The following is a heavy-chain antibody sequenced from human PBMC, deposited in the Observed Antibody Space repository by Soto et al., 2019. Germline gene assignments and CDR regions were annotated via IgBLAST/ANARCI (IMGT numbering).Heavy chain of an antibody. CDR2: IDPSDSYT. J-gene: IGHJ6*02. CDR3: ARRDYDILTGYGMDV. Sequence: GESLKISCKGSGYSFTSYWITWVRQMPGKGLEWMGRIDPSDSYTNYNPSFQGHVTISADKSISTAYLQWSSLKASDTAMYYWARRDYDILTGYGMDVWGQGTTVTVSS. CDR1: GYSFTSYW. D-gene: IGHD3-9*01. V-gene: IGHV5-10-1*01.